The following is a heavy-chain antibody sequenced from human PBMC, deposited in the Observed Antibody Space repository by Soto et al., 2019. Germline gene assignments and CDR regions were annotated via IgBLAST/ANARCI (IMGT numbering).Heavy chain of an antibody. CDR3: AKDTLSFNGYDYIFDQ. V-gene: IGHV3-30*18. CDR1: EFTFSSFG. D-gene: IGHD5-12*01. J-gene: IGHJ4*02. CDR2: ISNDGSRR. Sequence: GGSLRVSCAAPEFTFSSFGMHWVRPPQGKGLEWVGLISNDGSRRYYADSVKGRLAISRDNSKNTLYLQICSLRTEDTAVYYCAKDTLSFNGYDYIFDQWGQGTVVTVSS.